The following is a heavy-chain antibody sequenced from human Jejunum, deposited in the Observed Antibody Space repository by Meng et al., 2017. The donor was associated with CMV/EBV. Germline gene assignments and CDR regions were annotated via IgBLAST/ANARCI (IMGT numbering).Heavy chain of an antibody. V-gene: IGHV2-70D*14. CDR3: VRNRGRSDLNY. J-gene: IGHJ4*02. Sequence: FSGFSLTTTGMRVSWIRQSPGKALEWLARIEWDDEKFYRTSLKTRLSISTDISKSQVVLTMTNMDPVDTATYYCVRNRGRSDLNYWGQGTLVTVSS. CDR1: GFSLTTTGMR. D-gene: IGHD3-16*02. CDR2: IEWDDEK.